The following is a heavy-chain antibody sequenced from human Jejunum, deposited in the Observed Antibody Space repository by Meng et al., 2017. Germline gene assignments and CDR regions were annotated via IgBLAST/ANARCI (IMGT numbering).Heavy chain of an antibody. CDR3: ARHEVDFDN. CDR1: GGSIICYF. V-gene: IGHV4-34*01. Sequence: QLQQVGAGFLKPSAHLPLTCAVYGGSIICYFWSWIRQAPGEGLEWVGEFTRGGTTNYNPSLKSRVTISADTSKNQFSLTLSSVSAADTAVYYCARHEVDFDNWGQGTLVTVSS. CDR2: FTRGGTT. J-gene: IGHJ4*02. D-gene: IGHD1-26*01.